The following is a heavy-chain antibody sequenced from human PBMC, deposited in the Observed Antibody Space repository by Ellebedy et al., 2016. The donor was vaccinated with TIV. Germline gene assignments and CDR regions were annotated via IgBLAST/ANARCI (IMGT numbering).Heavy chain of an antibody. D-gene: IGHD4/OR15-4a*01. Sequence: GESLKISCAASGFAFSSYAMNWIRQAPGKGPEWVSVISGSGDITYYADSVKGRFTISRDNSRNTLFLLMYSLTADDTAIYYCAKSPVSTIVNIHWAYFGAWGQGTLATVSS. V-gene: IGHV3-23*01. CDR2: ISGSGDIT. CDR1: GFAFSSYA. J-gene: IGHJ4*02. CDR3: AKSPVSTIVNIHWAYFGA.